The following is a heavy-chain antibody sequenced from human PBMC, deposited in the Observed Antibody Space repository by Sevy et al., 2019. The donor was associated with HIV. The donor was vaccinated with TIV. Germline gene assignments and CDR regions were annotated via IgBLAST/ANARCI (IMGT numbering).Heavy chain of an antibody. CDR1: GFTFSSYG. D-gene: IGHD5-18*01. J-gene: IGHJ4*02. Sequence: GGSLRLSCAASGFTFSSYGMHWVRQAPGKGLEWVAVIWYDGSNKYYADSVKGGFTISRDNSKNTLYLQMNSLRAEDTAVYYCARAYSYGTLDYWGQGTLVTVSS. CDR2: IWYDGSNK. V-gene: IGHV3-33*01. CDR3: ARAYSYGTLDY.